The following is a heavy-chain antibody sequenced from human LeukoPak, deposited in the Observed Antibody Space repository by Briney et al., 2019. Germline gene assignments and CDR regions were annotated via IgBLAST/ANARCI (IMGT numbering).Heavy chain of an antibody. CDR3: ASIKMVREYNWFDP. CDR1: GGSFSGYY. J-gene: IGHJ5*02. D-gene: IGHD3-10*01. V-gene: IGHV4-34*01. Sequence: PSETLSLTCAVYGGSFSGYYWSWIRQPPGKGLEWIGEINHSGSTNYNPSLKSRVTISVDTSKNQFSLKLSSVTAADTAVYYCASIKMVREYNWFDPWGQGTLVTVSS. CDR2: INHSGST.